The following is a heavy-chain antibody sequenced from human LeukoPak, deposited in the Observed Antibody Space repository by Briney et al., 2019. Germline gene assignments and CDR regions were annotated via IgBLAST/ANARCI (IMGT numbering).Heavy chain of an antibody. CDR3: AKDQYSSSWTTLFDY. D-gene: IGHD6-13*01. CDR1: GFTFSSYP. J-gene: IGHJ4*02. V-gene: IGHV3-23*01. Sequence: GGSLRLSCAASGFTFSSYPMSWVRQAPGKGLEWVSAISGSGGSTYYADSVKGRFTISRDNSKNTLYLQMNSLRAEDTAVYYCAKDQYSSSWTTLFDYWGQGTLVTVSS. CDR2: ISGSGGST.